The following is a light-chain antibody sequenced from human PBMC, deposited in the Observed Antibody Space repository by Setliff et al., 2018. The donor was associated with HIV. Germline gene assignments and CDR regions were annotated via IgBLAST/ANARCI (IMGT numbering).Light chain of an antibody. CDR3: CSYAGNYTYV. CDR1: SSDVGGYNY. V-gene: IGLV2-11*01. J-gene: IGLJ1*01. CDR2: DVS. Sequence: QSVLTRPASVSGSPGQSITISCTGTSSDVGGYNYVSWYQQHPGKAPKLMIYDVSKRPSGVPDRFSGSKSGNTASLTISGLQAEDEADYYCCSYAGNYTYVFGTGTKVTVL.